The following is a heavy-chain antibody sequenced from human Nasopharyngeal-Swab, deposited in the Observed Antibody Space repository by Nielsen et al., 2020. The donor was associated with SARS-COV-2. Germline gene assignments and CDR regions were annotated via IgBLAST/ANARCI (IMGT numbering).Heavy chain of an antibody. CDR2: IYYSGST. V-gene: IGHV4-31*02. Sequence: SCTVSGGSISSGGYYWSWIRQHPGKGLEWIGYIYYSGSTYYNPSLKSRVTISVDTSKNQFSLKLSSVTAADTAVYYCARDLRSSSWDAFSLWGQGTMGTVSS. CDR3: ARDLRSSSWDAFSL. CDR1: GGSISSGGYY. D-gene: IGHD6-13*01. J-gene: IGHJ3*01.